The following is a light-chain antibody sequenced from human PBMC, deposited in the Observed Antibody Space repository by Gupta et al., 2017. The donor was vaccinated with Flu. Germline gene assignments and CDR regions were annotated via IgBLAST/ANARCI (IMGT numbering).Light chain of an antibody. CDR3: QSYDSSNLWV. CDR1: SGSIASNY. CDR2: EDN. Sequence: VTSSCTRSSGSIASNYVQWYQQRPGSSPTTVIYEDNQRPSGVPDRFSGSIDSSSNSASLTISGLKTEDEADYYCQSYDSSNLWVFGGGTKLTVL. V-gene: IGLV6-57*01. J-gene: IGLJ3*02.